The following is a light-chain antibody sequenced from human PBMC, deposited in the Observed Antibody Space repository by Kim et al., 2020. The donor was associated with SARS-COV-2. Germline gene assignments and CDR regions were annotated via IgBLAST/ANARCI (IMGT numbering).Light chain of an antibody. Sequence: DIQMTQSPSTLPASVGDRVTITCRASQSISSWLAWYQQKPWKAPKLLIYTASNLESGVPSRFSGSGSGTEFTLTISSLQPDDFATYYCQQYNSDPLTFGGGTKVDIK. V-gene: IGKV1-5*03. J-gene: IGKJ4*01. CDR3: QQYNSDPLT. CDR2: TAS. CDR1: QSISSW.